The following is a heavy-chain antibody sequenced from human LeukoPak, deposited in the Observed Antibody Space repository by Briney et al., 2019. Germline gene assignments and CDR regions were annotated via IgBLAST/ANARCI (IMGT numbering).Heavy chain of an antibody. CDR2: IFHSGST. J-gene: IGHJ6*02. Sequence: SETLSLTCDVSGGSRINAGWWSWVRQPPGKGLEWTGEIFHSGSTKYNPSLESRVTISVDKSNHQFTLEMNSVTAADTAIYYCARDLGYYYGLDIWSRGTTVTVSS. D-gene: IGHD3-16*01. CDR1: GGSRINAGW. V-gene: IGHV4-4*02. CDR3: ARDLGYYYGLDI.